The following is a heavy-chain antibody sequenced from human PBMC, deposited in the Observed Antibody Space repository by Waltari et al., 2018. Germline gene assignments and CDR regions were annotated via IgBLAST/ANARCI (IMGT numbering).Heavy chain of an antibody. V-gene: IGHV1-69*01. CDR3: ARADSSGSPAPFDY. CDR1: GGTFRSYA. D-gene: IGHD6-19*01. J-gene: IGHJ4*02. Sequence: QVQLVQSGAEVKKPGSSVKVSCKASGGTFRSYAISWVRQAPGQGLEWMGGIIPIFGTANYAQKFQGRVTITADESTSTAYMELSSLRSEDTAVYYCARADSSGSPAPFDYWGQGTLVTVSS. CDR2: IIPIFGTA.